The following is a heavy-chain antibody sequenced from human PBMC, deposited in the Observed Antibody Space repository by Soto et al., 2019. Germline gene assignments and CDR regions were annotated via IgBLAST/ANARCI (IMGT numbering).Heavy chain of an antibody. CDR3: ARVVIVVVPAAIDYYYYYMDV. V-gene: IGHV4-4*02. CDR2: IYHSGST. J-gene: IGHJ6*03. CDR1: SGSISSSNW. D-gene: IGHD2-2*01. Sequence: SETLSLTCAVSSGSISSSNWWSWVRQPPGKGLEWIGEIYHSGSTNYNPSLKSRVTISVDKSKNQFSLKLSSVTAADTAVYYCARVVIVVVPAAIDYYYYYMDVWGKGTTVTVSS.